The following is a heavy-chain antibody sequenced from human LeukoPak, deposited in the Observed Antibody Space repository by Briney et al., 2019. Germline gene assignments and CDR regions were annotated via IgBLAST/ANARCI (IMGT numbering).Heavy chain of an antibody. V-gene: IGHV3-66*01. J-gene: IGHJ4*02. D-gene: IGHD6-19*01. CDR3: ARDVRAVAGTEGDY. CDR1: GFTFSSHW. Sequence: GGSLRLSCVGSGFTFSSHWMSWVRQAPGKGLEWVSVIYSGGSTYYADSVKGRFTISRDNSKNTLYLQMNSLRAEDTAVYYCARDVRAVAGTEGDYWGQGTLVTVSS. CDR2: IYSGGST.